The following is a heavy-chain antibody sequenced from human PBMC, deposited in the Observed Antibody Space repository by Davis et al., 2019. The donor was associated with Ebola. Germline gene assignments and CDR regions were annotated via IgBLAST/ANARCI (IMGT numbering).Heavy chain of an antibody. D-gene: IGHD4-17*01. CDR2: IYYSGST. CDR3: ARVHGDYVDY. J-gene: IGHJ4*02. CDR1: GGSISTFY. V-gene: IGHV4-59*01. Sequence: SETLSLTCTVSGGSISTFYWSWIRQPPGKGLEWIGYIYYSGSTNYNPSLKSRVTISIDTSKNQFSLKLTSETAADTAVYYCARVHGDYVDYWGQGTLVTVSS.